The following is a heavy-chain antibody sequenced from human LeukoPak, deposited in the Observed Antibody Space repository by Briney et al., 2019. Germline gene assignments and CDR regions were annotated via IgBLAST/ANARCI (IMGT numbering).Heavy chain of an antibody. CDR2: ISSSSSYI. Sequence: PGGSLRLSCAASGFTFSSYSMNWVRQAPGKGLEWVSSISSSSSYIYYADSVKGRFTISRDNAKNSLYLQMNSLRAEDTAVYYCARIMVRGANAYYFDYWGQGTLVTVSS. D-gene: IGHD3-10*01. CDR1: GFTFSSYS. CDR3: ARIMVRGANAYYFDY. J-gene: IGHJ4*02. V-gene: IGHV3-21*01.